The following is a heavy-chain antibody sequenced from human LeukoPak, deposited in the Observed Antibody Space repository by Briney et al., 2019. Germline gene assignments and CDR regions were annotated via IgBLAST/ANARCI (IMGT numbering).Heavy chain of an antibody. Sequence: GGSLRLSCAASGFTFSSYAMSWVRQAPGRGLEWVSVIYSGGSTYYADSVKGRFTISRDNSKNTLYLQMNSLRAEDTAVYYCARDYGYYGSGSYFDYWGQGTLVTVSS. CDR2: IYSGGST. D-gene: IGHD3-10*01. V-gene: IGHV3-66*01. J-gene: IGHJ4*02. CDR1: GFTFSSYA. CDR3: ARDYGYYGSGSYFDY.